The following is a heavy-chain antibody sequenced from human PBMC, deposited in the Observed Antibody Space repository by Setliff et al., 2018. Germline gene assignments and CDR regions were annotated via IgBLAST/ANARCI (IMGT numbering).Heavy chain of an antibody. CDR3: ARGKVLYDYVWGSYRYEDYYYGMDV. CDR1: GGSISSNNW. CDR2: ICHSGST. Sequence: SGTLSLTCAVSGGSISSNNWWRWVRQPPGRGLEWIGEICHSGSTNYNPYLKSRVTISVDTSKNQFFLKLSSVTAADTAVYYCARGKVLYDYVWGSYRYEDYYYGMDVWGQGTTVTVSS. D-gene: IGHD3-16*02. V-gene: IGHV4-4*02. J-gene: IGHJ6*02.